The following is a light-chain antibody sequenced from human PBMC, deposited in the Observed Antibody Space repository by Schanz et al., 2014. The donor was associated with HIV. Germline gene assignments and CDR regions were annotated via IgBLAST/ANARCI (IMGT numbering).Light chain of an antibody. Sequence: DIQMTQSPSTLSASVGDRVIITCRASQSLDAYLAWYQQKPGKVPKLLIYDASTLQSGVPSRFSGSGSGTDFTLTISSLQPEDFATYYCLHHSSFPWTFGQGTKLDTK. CDR1: QSLDAY. CDR2: DAS. J-gene: IGKJ1*01. CDR3: LHHSSFPWT. V-gene: IGKV1-27*01.